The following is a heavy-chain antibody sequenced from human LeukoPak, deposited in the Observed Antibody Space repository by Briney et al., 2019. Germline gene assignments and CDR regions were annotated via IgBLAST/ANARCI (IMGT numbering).Heavy chain of an antibody. D-gene: IGHD4-11*01. V-gene: IGHV3-74*01. Sequence: GGSLRLSCAASGFTFSSYWMNWVRQAPGKGLVWVSRIASDGSSTTYADSVKGRFTISRDNSKNTLYLQMNSLRAEDTAVYYCARGDYSDYYYFDYWGQGILVTVSS. CDR3: ARGDYSDYYYFDY. CDR1: GFTFSSYW. CDR2: IASDGSST. J-gene: IGHJ4*02.